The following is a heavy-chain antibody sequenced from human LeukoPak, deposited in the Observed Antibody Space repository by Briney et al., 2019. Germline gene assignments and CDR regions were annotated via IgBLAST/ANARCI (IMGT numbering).Heavy chain of an antibody. CDR3: AKVLVLVSANRYYFDY. D-gene: IGHD2-15*01. Sequence: GGSLRLSCAASGFTFSGSAMSWVRQAPGKGLEWVSLISGSGNSTYYADSVKGRFTISRDNSNNILYLQMNSLRAEDTAIYYCAKVLVLVSANRYYFDYWGQGTLVTVSS. J-gene: IGHJ4*02. V-gene: IGHV3-23*01. CDR1: GFTFSGSA. CDR2: ISGSGNST.